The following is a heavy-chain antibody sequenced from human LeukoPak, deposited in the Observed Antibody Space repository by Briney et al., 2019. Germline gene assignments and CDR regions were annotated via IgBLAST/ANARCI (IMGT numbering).Heavy chain of an antibody. V-gene: IGHV1-2*02. D-gene: IGHD6-13*01. Sequence: GASVKVSCKASGYTFTGYYMHWVRQAPGQGLECMGWINPNSGGTNYAQKFQGRVTMTRDTSISTAYMELTSLTSEDTAVYFCARIAAPGNRRLNFWGQGTLVTVSS. J-gene: IGHJ4*02. CDR1: GYTFTGYY. CDR3: ARIAAPGNRRLNF. CDR2: INPNSGGT.